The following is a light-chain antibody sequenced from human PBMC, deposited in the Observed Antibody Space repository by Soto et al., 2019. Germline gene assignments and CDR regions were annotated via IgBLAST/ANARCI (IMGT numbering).Light chain of an antibody. Sequence: EIVMTQSPATLSVSPGERATLSCRASQSVSSNLAWYQQKPGQAPRLLIYGASTRATGIPARFSGSRSGTEFTLTINSLQSEDFAVYYCQQYNNWPFTFGGGTKVDI. CDR2: GAS. J-gene: IGKJ4*01. V-gene: IGKV3-15*01. CDR1: QSVSSN. CDR3: QQYNNWPFT.